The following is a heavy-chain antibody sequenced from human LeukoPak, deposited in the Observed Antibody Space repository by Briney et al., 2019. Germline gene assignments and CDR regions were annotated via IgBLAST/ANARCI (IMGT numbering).Heavy chain of an antibody. Sequence: ASVKVSCKASGGTFSSYAISWVRQAPGQGLEWMGGIIPIFGTANYAQRFQGRVTITTDESTSTAYMELSSLRSEDTAVYYCARGNNDFWSGYSSGSYYMDVWGKGTTVTVSS. J-gene: IGHJ6*03. D-gene: IGHD3-3*01. CDR2: IIPIFGTA. CDR3: ARGNNDFWSGYSSGSYYMDV. V-gene: IGHV1-69*05. CDR1: GGTFSSYA.